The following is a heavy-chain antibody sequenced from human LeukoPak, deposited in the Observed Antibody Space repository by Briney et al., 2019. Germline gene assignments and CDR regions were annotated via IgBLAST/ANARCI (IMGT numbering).Heavy chain of an antibody. V-gene: IGHV4-31*03. Sequence: PSETLPLTCTVSGGSISSGGYYWSRIRQPPGKGLEWIGYIYYSGSTYYNPSLKSRVTISVDTSKNQFSLKLSSVTAADTAVYYCARAVVVVIPATLDFWGPGNLLTVSS. CDR1: GGSISSGGYY. J-gene: IGHJ4*02. CDR3: ARAVVVVIPATLDF. D-gene: IGHD2-15*01. CDR2: IYYSGST.